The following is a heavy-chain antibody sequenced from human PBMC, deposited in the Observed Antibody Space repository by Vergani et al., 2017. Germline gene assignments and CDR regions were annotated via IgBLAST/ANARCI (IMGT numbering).Heavy chain of an antibody. J-gene: IGHJ4*02. D-gene: IGHD2-15*01. CDR1: GFTFSGSA. V-gene: IGHV3-73*02. CDR2: IRDKTYNYAT. CDR3: ATAGAAYCRGASCYDFFEY. Sequence: DVHLAESGGGFFQPGGSLRLSCSASGFTFSGSAMHWVRQTSGKGLEWIGRIRDKTYNYATAYAVSVKGRFIISRDDSKKTAYLQMNRLTIEDTAVYYCATAGAAYCRGASCYDFFEYWGQGTLVTVAS.